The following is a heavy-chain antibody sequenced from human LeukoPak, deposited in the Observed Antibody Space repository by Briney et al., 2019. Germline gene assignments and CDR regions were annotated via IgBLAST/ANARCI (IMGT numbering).Heavy chain of an antibody. CDR3: AKGRGGSCYSGVDY. V-gene: IGHV3-23*01. Sequence: RSGGSLRLSCAASGFTFSSYAMNWVRQAPGKGLEWVSCSANGGTTYYTDSVKGRFTISRDSSKNTLHLQMNSLRAEDTALYYCAKGRGGSCYSGVDYWGHGTLVTVS. CDR2: SANGGTT. J-gene: IGHJ4*01. CDR1: GFTFSSYA. D-gene: IGHD2-15*01.